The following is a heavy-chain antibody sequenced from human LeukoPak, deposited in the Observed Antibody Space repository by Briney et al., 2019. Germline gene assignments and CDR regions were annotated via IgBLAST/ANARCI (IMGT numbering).Heavy chain of an antibody. D-gene: IGHD4-17*01. CDR3: AGIDYDSYY. Sequence: KPSETLSLTCTVSGGSISSSPYWWGWIRQPPGKGLEWIGTIYFSGSTFYHPSLEGRVTISADTSKNKFSLKLASVTAADTAVYYCAGIDYDSYYWGQGTLVTVSS. J-gene: IGHJ4*02. CDR2: IYFSGST. CDR1: GGSISSSPYW. V-gene: IGHV4-39*01.